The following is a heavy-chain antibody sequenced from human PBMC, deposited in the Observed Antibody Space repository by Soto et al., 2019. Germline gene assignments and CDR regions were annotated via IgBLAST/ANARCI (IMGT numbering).Heavy chain of an antibody. CDR3: ASGLSGYYGPEYFQY. CDR2: INAGNGNT. D-gene: IGHD3-9*01. J-gene: IGHJ1*01. V-gene: IGHV1-3*01. Sequence: ASVKVSCKASGYTFTSYAMHWVRQAPGQRLEWMGWINAGNGNTKYSQKFQGRVTITRDTSASTAYMELSSLRSEDTAVYYCASGLSGYYGPEYFQYWGQGTPVTVSS. CDR1: GYTFTSYA.